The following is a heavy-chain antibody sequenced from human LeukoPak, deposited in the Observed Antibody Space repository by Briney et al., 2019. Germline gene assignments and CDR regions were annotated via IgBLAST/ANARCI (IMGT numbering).Heavy chain of an antibody. CDR1: GYKFTNYW. V-gene: IGHV5-51*01. CDR2: IYPGDSET. J-gene: IGHJ4*02. D-gene: IGHD3-16*01. CDR3: ARALRTGQGDYVPVL. Sequence: GESPKISCKASGYKFTNYWIGWVRQMPGKGLEWMTIIYPGDSETRYSPSLQGQVTISADKSIGTTYLQWSSLKASDTAIYYCARALRTGQGDYVPVLWGQGTLVTVSS.